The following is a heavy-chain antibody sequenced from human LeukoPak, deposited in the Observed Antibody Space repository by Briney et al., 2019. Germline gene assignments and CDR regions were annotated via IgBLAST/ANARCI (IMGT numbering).Heavy chain of an antibody. J-gene: IGHJ4*02. CDR2: INQGGSDK. V-gene: IGHV3-7*01. CDR3: TRDRSRAEDD. Sequence: PGGSLRLSCAASGFTFSGHWMSWVSQPPGKGMDRVANINQGGSDKYEVDSVKGRFTISRDNANNLLYLQMNSLRGEDTAVYYCTRDRSRAEDDWGQGTLVTVSS. CDR1: GFTFSGHW. D-gene: IGHD1-14*01.